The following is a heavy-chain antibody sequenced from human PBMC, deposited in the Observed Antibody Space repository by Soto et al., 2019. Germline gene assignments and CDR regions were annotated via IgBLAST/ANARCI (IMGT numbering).Heavy chain of an antibody. CDR3: ARGDYFDRRFDF. CDR1: GFTFSSDW. V-gene: IGHV3-7*03. Sequence: PGGSLRLSCVASGFTFSSDWMSWVRQAPGKGLEWVATIKQDGSEKYYVDSVKGRFTVSRDNTKSSLYLQMNSLRPEDTAVYYCARGDYFDRRFDFWGQGALVTVSS. CDR2: IKQDGSEK. D-gene: IGHD3-9*01. J-gene: IGHJ4*02.